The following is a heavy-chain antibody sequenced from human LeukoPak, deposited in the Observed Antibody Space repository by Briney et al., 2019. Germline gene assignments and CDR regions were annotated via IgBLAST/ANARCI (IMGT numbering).Heavy chain of an antibody. V-gene: IGHV1-24*01. CDR2: FDIEDEKR. Sequence: GAPVKVSCKVSGHTLTELSIHWVRQAPVKGLEWLGGFDIEDEKRWYERKFRGRVTVTEDTSIDIAYMELSGLTSDDTAVYFCTTEYMTSAWRWGYWGQGTLVVVSS. CDR1: GHTLTELS. J-gene: IGHJ4*02. CDR3: TTEYMTSAWRWGY. D-gene: IGHD3-16*01.